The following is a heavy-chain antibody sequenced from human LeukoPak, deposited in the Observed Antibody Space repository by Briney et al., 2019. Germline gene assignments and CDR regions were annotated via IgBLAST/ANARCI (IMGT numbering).Heavy chain of an antibody. D-gene: IGHD3-22*01. J-gene: IGHJ3*02. Sequence: PSETLSLTCTVSVDSISSGDYYWSWIRQPAGEGLEWIGRISSSGSSNYNPSLKGRVTISVDTSKNQSSLKLSFVTAADTAVYFWARGTYSYDSSGAFDIWGQGTMVTVSS. CDR3: ARGTYSYDSSGAFDI. CDR1: VDSISSGDYY. CDR2: ISSSGSS. V-gene: IGHV4-61*02.